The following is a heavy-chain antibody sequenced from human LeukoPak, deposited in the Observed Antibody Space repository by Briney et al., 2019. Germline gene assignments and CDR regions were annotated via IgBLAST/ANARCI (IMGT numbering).Heavy chain of an antibody. Sequence: SETLSLTCTVSGGSISSGGYYWSWIRQHPGKGLEWIGYIYYSGSTYYNPSLKSRVTISVDTSKNQFSLKLSSVTAADTAVYYCARGGSSSSTEELFSSGWYSYYYGMDVWGQGTTVTVSS. CDR2: IYYSGST. CDR3: ARGGSSSSTEELFSSGWYSYYYGMDV. J-gene: IGHJ6*02. D-gene: IGHD6-19*01. CDR1: GGSISSGGYY. V-gene: IGHV4-31*03.